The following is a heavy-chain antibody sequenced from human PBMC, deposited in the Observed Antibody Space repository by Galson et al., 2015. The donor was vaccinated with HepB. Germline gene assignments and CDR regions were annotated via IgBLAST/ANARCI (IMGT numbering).Heavy chain of an antibody. CDR1: GGSISSYY. CDR2: IYYSGST. CDR3: ARLAYYYDSSGYNYYFDY. J-gene: IGHJ4*02. Sequence: SETLSLTCTVSGGSISSYYWSWIRQPPGKGLEWIGYIYYSGSTNYNPSLKSRVTISVDTSKNQFSLKLSSVTAAVTAVYYCARLAYYYDSSGYNYYFDYWGQGTLVTVSS. D-gene: IGHD3-22*01. V-gene: IGHV4-59*12.